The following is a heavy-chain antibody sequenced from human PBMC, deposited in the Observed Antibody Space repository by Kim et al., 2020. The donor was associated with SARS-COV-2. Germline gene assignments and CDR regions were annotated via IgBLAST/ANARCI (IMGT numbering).Heavy chain of an antibody. CDR1: GGSISSGSYY. V-gene: IGHV4-61*02. CDR3: VRGSSGLTTIDY. Sequence: SETLSLTCTVSGGSISSGSYYWSWIRQPAGKGLEWIGRIYTSGSTNYNPSLKSRVTISVDTSKNQFSLKLSSVTAADTAVYYCVRGSSGLTTIDYWGQGTLVTVSS. D-gene: IGHD6-19*01. J-gene: IGHJ4*02. CDR2: IYTSGST.